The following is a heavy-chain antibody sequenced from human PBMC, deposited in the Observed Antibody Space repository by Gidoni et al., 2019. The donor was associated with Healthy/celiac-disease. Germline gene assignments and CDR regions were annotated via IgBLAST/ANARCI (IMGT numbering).Heavy chain of an antibody. J-gene: IGHJ4*02. CDR2: IYYSGST. CDR3: ARLSVAAPRYYFDY. CDR1: GGSISSSSYY. Sequence: QLQLQESGPGLVKPSETLSLTCTVSGGSISSSSYYWGWIRQPPGKGLEWIGSIYYSGSTYYNPSLKSRVTISVDTSKNQFSLKLSSVTAADTAVYYCARLSVAAPRYYFDYWGQGTLVTVSS. V-gene: IGHV4-39*01. D-gene: IGHD6-19*01.